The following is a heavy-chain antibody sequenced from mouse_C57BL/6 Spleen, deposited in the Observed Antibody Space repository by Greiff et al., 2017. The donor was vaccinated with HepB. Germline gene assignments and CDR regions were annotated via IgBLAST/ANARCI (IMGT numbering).Heavy chain of an antibody. V-gene: IGHV5-6*02. J-gene: IGHJ2*01. Sequence: MLVESGGDLVKPGGSLKLSCAASGFTFSSYGMSWVRQTPDKRLEWVATISSGGSYTYYPDSVKGRFTISRDNAKNTLYLQMSSLKSEDTAMYYCARGGGYYYGSSYFDYWGQGTTLTVSS. CDR2: ISSGGSYT. CDR3: ARGGGYYYGSSYFDY. D-gene: IGHD1-1*01. CDR1: GFTFSSYG.